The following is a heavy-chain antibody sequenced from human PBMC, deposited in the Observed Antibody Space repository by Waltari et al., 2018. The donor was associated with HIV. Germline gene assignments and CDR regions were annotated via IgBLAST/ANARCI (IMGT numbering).Heavy chain of an antibody. J-gene: IGHJ4*02. CDR2: FDPEDGET. Sequence: QVQLVQSGAEVKKPGASVKVSCKVSGYTLTELSMHWVRQSPGKGFEWMGGFDPEDGETIDEQKFQGRVTMTEDTSTDTAYMELSSLRSEDTAVYYCATDRGGGYDPPAGYWGQGTLVTVSS. CDR3: ATDRGGGYDPPAGY. V-gene: IGHV1-24*01. D-gene: IGHD5-12*01. CDR1: GYTLTELS.